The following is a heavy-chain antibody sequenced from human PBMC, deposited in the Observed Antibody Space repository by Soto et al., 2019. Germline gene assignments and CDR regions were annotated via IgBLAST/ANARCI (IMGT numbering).Heavy chain of an antibody. V-gene: IGHV4-34*01. CDR3: ARGVNYYGSGSYYTVRSKFYWFDP. CDR2: INHSGST. CDR1: GGSFSGYY. Sequence: QVQLQQWGAGLLKPSETLSLTCAVYGGSFSGYYWSWIRQPPGKGLEWIGEINHSGSTNYNPSLKSRVTISVDTSKNQFSLKLSSVTAADTAVYYCARGVNYYGSGSYYTVRSKFYWFDPWGQGTLVTVSS. J-gene: IGHJ5*02. D-gene: IGHD3-10*01.